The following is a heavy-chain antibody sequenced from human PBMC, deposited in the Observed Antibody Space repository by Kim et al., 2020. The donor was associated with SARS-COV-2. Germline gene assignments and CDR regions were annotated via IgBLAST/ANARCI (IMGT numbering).Heavy chain of an antibody. CDR3: ARDQPITMVRGVPYYYYGMDV. Sequence: GGSLRLSCTASGFTFSSYSMNWVRQAPGKGLEWVSYISSSSSTIYYADSVKGRFTISRDNAKNSLYLQMNSLRDEDTAVYYCARDQPITMVRGVPYYYYGMDVWGQGTTVTVSS. J-gene: IGHJ6*02. D-gene: IGHD3-10*01. CDR2: ISSSSSTI. V-gene: IGHV3-48*02. CDR1: GFTFSSYS.